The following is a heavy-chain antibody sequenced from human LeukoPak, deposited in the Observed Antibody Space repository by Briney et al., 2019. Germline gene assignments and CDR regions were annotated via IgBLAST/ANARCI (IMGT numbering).Heavy chain of an antibody. CDR3: AKDRFQVGSSAGRIDY. CDR1: GFTFSSYA. V-gene: IGHV3-23*01. CDR2: ISGSGGST. J-gene: IGHJ4*02. Sequence: PGGSLRLSCAASGFTFSSYAMSWVRQAPGKGLEWVSAISGSGGSTYYADSVKGRFTISRDNSKNTLYLQMNSLRVEDTAVYYCAKDRFQVGSSAGRIDYWGQGTLVTVSS. D-gene: IGHD6-13*01.